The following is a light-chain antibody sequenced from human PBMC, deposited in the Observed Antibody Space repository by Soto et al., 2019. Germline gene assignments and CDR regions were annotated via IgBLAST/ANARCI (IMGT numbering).Light chain of an antibody. Sequence: EIVLTQSPGTLSLSPGERATLSCRASQSVSSSYLAWYQQKPGQAPRLLIYGASSRATGIPDRFSGSGSGTDFTLTISSLEPEDFAVYYCQQYNKWPPLTFGGGTKVDIK. CDR3: QQYNKWPPLT. J-gene: IGKJ4*01. CDR2: GAS. CDR1: QSVSSSY. V-gene: IGKV3-20*01.